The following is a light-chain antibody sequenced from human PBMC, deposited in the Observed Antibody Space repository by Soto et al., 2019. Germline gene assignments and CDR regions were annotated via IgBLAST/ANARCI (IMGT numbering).Light chain of an antibody. Sequence: EIVLTQSPGTLSLSPGERATLSCRASQIVSYNFLAWYQQKPGQAPRLLIYGASSRATGIPDRFSGSGSGTDFTLTISRLEPEDFAVYYCQQYGSSPLTFGGGTKVEIK. CDR2: GAS. CDR3: QQYGSSPLT. V-gene: IGKV3-20*01. J-gene: IGKJ4*01. CDR1: QIVSYNF.